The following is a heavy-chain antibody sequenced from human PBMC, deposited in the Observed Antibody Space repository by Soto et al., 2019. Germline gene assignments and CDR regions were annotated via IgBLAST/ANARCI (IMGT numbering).Heavy chain of an antibody. CDR3: ARGGSLYWYFDL. D-gene: IGHD1-26*01. Sequence: ASVKVSCKASGYTFTGFSLHWVRQAPGQRLEWMGWINAGSGNTKYSQKFQGRVTITRDTSASTAYMELSSLRSEDTAVYYCARGGSLYWYFDLWAVAPWSQS. CDR2: INAGSGNT. CDR1: GYTFTGFS. J-gene: IGHJ2*01. V-gene: IGHV1-3*01.